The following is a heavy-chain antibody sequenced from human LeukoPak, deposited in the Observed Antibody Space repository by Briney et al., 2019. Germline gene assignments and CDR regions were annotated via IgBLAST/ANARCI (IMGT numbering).Heavy chain of an antibody. CDR1: GGSISSYY. CDR3: ARTYYAFWSATFDP. J-gene: IGHJ5*02. V-gene: IGHV4-59*01. CDR2: IYYSGST. Sequence: SETLSLTCTVSGGSISSYYWSWIRQPPGKGLEWIGYIYYSGSTNYNPSLKSRVTISVDTSKNQFSLKLSSVTAADTAVYYCARTYYAFWSATFDPWGQGTLVTVPS. D-gene: IGHD3-3*01.